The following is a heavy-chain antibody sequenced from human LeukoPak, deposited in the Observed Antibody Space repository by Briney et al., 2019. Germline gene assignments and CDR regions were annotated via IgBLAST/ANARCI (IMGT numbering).Heavy chain of an antibody. Sequence: SETLSLTCTVSGGSISNGYWSWIRQPPGEGLEWIGYIYYSGSTNYNPSLTSRVTMSVDTSKNQFSLKLTSVTAADTAVYYCARGNDWFYYWGQGTLVTVSS. J-gene: IGHJ5*01. D-gene: IGHD2-8*01. V-gene: IGHV4-59*08. CDR1: GGSISNGY. CDR2: IYYSGST. CDR3: ARGNDWFYY.